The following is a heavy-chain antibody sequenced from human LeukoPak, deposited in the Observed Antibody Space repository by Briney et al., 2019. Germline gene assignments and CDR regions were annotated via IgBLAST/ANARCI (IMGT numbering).Heavy chain of an antibody. CDR1: GFTFSSYA. D-gene: IGHD3-22*01. V-gene: IGHV3-23*01. J-gene: IGHJ5*02. CDR3: AKEVYYDSSGYFRPNWFDP. Sequence: GGSLRLSCAASGFTFSSYAMSWVRQAPGKGLEWVSAISGSGGSTYYADSVKGRFTISRDNPKNTLYLQMNSLRAEDTAVYYCAKEVYYDSSGYFRPNWFDPWGQGTLVTVSS. CDR2: ISGSGGST.